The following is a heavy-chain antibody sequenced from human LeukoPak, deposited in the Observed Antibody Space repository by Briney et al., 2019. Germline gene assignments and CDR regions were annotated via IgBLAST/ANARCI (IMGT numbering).Heavy chain of an antibody. Sequence: SETLSLTCTVSGGSIRSSYYYWGWIRQPPGKGLEWIGSIYDSGSTYYNPSLKSRVTISVDTSKNQFSLKLNSVTAADTAVYYCARRFSGTIDYWGQGTLVTVSS. CDR1: GGSIRSSYYY. CDR2: IYDSGST. V-gene: IGHV4-39*01. D-gene: IGHD3-10*01. J-gene: IGHJ4*02. CDR3: ARRFSGTIDY.